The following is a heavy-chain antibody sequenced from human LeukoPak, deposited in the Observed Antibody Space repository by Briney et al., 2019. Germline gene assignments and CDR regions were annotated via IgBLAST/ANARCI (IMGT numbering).Heavy chain of an antibody. D-gene: IGHD5/OR15-5a*01. Sequence: HPGGSLRLSCAASGFTFRDYDMHWVRQVPGRGLEWVSAIGIGDDTHYPDSVKGRFTISRENAKNSLYLQMNTLRDGDTAVYYCIRGGIRVSGIDAFDIWAKGQWSPSLQ. V-gene: IGHV3-13*01. CDR2: IGIGDDT. CDR1: GFTFRDYD. CDR3: IRGGIRVSGIDAFDI. J-gene: IGHJ3*02.